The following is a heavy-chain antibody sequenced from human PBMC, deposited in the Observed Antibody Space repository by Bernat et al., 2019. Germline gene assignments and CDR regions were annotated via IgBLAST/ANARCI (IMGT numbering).Heavy chain of an antibody. V-gene: IGHV3-64D*06. CDR1: GFSFSTYA. J-gene: IGHJ4*02. D-gene: IGHD6-19*01. CDR2: INDNGGNT. Sequence: EVQLVESGGGLVQPGGSLRLSCSASGFSFSTYAMHWVRQAPGKGLEYVSAINDNGGNTYYRGSVAGRITLSRDNSKNTLNLQMSSLRVEDTAVYYCVMSSSGWYGDWGQGTLVTVSS. CDR3: VMSSSGWYGD.